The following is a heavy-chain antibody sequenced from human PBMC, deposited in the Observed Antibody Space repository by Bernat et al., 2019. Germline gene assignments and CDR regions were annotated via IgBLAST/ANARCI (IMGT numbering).Heavy chain of an antibody. D-gene: IGHD2-15*01. V-gene: IGHV4-39*07. CDR3: ARGFVVVVATHYNWFDP. J-gene: IGHJ5*02. CDR1: GGSISSSSYY. Sequence: QLQLQESGPGLVKPSETLSLTCTVSGGSISSSSYYWGWIRQPPGKGLEWIGEINHSGSTNYNPSLKSRVTISVDTSKNQFSLKLSSVTAADTAVYYCARGFVVVVATHYNWFDPWGQGTLVTVSS. CDR2: INHSGST.